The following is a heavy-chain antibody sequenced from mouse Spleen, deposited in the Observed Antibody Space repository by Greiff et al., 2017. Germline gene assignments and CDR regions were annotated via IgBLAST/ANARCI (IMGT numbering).Heavy chain of an antibody. V-gene: IGHV5-16*01. J-gene: IGHJ2*01. CDR3: AREGGLRHFDY. D-gene: IGHD2-4*01. Sequence: DVKLVESEGGLVQPGSSMKLSCTASGFTFSDYYMAWVRQVPEKGLEWVANINYDGSSTYYLDSLKSRFIISRDNAKNILYLQMSSLKSEDTATYYCAREGGLRHFDYWGQGTTLTVSS. CDR1: GFTFSDYY. CDR2: INYDGSST.